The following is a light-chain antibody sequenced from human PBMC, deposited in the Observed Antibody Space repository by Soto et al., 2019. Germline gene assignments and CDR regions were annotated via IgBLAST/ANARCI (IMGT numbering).Light chain of an antibody. CDR1: KSFISSN. V-gene: IGKV3-20*01. CDR2: GAS. Sequence: EIVLTQSPGTLSLSPGERATLSCRAGKSFISSNLAWYQQKPGQAPRVLIYGASSRATGIPDRFSGSGSGTDFTLTISRLEPEDFAVYYCQQYGSSPFTFGPGTKVDIK. J-gene: IGKJ3*01. CDR3: QQYGSSPFT.